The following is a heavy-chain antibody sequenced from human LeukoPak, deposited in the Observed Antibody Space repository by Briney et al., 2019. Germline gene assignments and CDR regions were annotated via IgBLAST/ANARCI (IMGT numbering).Heavy chain of an antibody. J-gene: IGHJ5*02. CDR3: AKEGGSGWYTNWFDP. CDR2: LSGRGRDT. Sequence: GGTLRLSCAASGFTFSTYAMSWVRQAPGKGLEWLSALSGRGRDTYYADSVKGRFTISRDNSKNTLYLQMNSLRAEDTAVYYCAKEGGSGWYTNWFDPWGQGTLVTVSS. D-gene: IGHD6-19*01. CDR1: GFTFSTYA. V-gene: IGHV3-23*01.